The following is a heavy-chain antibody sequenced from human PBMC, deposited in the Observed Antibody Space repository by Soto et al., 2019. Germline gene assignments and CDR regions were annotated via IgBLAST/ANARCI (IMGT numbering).Heavy chain of an antibody. CDR2: IYKSTTT. CDR3: ASGRYCQTGTCFPIWFDS. V-gene: IGHV4-30-4*01. Sequence: QVHLLESGPGLVKPSQTLSLTFSVSGDSISTVDYFWSLIRQTPGKALEPIGYIYKSTTTYYNPSFESRVAISLDTSKSQFALTVTSVTAADPAVYVCASGRYCQTGTCFPIWFDSWCQATLVTVSS. CDR1: GDSISTVDYF. J-gene: IGHJ5*01. D-gene: IGHD2-15*01.